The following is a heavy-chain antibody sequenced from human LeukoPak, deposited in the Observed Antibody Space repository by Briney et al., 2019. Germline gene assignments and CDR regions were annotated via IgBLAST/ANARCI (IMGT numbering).Heavy chain of an antibody. V-gene: IGHV3-48*02. D-gene: IGHD4-17*01. CDR3: ARDPYGDYVAFDI. CDR2: ISSSSSTI. J-gene: IGHJ3*02. Sequence: QPGGTLRISLPGSAVTCIRYSINWIRQAPGKGLEWVSYISSSSSTIYYADSVKGRFTISRDDSKNSLYLQMNSLSDEDSVVYYCARDPYGDYVAFDIWGQGTMVTVSS. CDR1: AVTCIRYS.